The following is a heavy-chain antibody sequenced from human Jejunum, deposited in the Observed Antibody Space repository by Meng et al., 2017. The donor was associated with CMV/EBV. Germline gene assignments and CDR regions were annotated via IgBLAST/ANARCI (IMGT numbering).Heavy chain of an antibody. CDR1: GYTFTGYY. CDR2: INPWSGDT. CDR3: ARDPHSWSGVFEY. D-gene: IGHD1-26*01. Sequence: SGYTFTGYYIPWVRQAPGQGLEWMGWINPWSGDTKSAHSLQGRVTLTRDTSTNTAFMDLTSLTSDDTAVYYCARDPHSWSGVFEYWAQGTLVTVSS. V-gene: IGHV1-2*02. J-gene: IGHJ4*02.